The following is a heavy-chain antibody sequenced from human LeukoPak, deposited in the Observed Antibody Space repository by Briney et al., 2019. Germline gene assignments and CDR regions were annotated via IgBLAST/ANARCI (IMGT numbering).Heavy chain of an antibody. CDR3: AKVSLRYNWNHSVYYYYYMDV. CDR1: GFTFSSYG. V-gene: IGHV3-33*06. Sequence: PGRSLRLSCAASGFTFSSYGMHWVRQAPGKGLEWVAVIWYDGSNKYYADSVKGRFTISRDNSKNTLYLQMNSLRAEDTAVYYCAKVSLRYNWNHSVYYYYYMDVWGKGTTVTVSS. CDR2: IWYDGSNK. J-gene: IGHJ6*03. D-gene: IGHD1-14*01.